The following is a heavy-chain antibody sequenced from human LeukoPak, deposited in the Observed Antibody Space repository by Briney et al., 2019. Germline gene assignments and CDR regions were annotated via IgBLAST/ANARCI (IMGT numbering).Heavy chain of an antibody. CDR3: ARDVEAVAGSYYFDY. Sequence: GGPLRLSCVASGFTFSSYSMNWVRQAPGKGLEWVSYISSSSSTIYYADSVKGRFTISRDNAKNSLYLQMNSLRAEDTAVYYCARDVEAVAGSYYFDYWGQGTLVTVSS. CDR2: ISSSSSTI. D-gene: IGHD6-19*01. V-gene: IGHV3-48*01. J-gene: IGHJ4*02. CDR1: GFTFSSYS.